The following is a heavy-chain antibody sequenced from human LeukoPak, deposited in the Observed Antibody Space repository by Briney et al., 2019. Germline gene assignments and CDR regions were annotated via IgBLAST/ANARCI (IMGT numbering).Heavy chain of an antibody. CDR3: ARLLAAPQTDYFDY. V-gene: IGHV4-39*01. J-gene: IGHJ4*02. D-gene: IGHD6-25*01. Sequence: SETLSLTCTVSGGSISSSSYYWAWIRQPRGKGLEWIGSIDYRGSTYYNPSLRSRVTISVDTSRNQFSLKLTSVTAADTALFYCARLLAAPQTDYFDYWGQGILVTAFS. CDR2: IDYRGST. CDR1: GGSISSSSYY.